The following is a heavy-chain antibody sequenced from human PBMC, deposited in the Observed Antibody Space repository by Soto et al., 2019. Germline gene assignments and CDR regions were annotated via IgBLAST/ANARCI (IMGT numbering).Heavy chain of an antibody. CDR1: GFTFSSYS. D-gene: IGHD6-19*01. J-gene: IGHJ4*02. CDR2: ISSSSSYI. CDR3: ATMTRIAVAGYFDY. V-gene: IGHV3-21*01. Sequence: GGSLRLSCAASGFTFSSYSMNWVRQAPGKGLEWVSSISSSSSYIYYADSVKGRFTIYRDNAKNSLYLQMNSLRAEDTAVYYCATMTRIAVAGYFDYWGQGTLVTVSS.